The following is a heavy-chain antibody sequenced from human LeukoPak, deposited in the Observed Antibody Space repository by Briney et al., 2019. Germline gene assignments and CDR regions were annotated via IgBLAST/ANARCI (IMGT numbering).Heavy chain of an antibody. J-gene: IGHJ6*03. CDR3: ARSSRAAAGTGYYMDV. Sequence: SETLSLTCAVYGGSFSGYYWGWIRQPPGKGLEWIGEINHSGSTNYNPSLKSRVTISVDTSKNQFSLKLSSVTAADTAVYYCARSSRAAAGTGYYMDVWGKGTTVTVSS. CDR2: INHSGST. V-gene: IGHV4-34*01. CDR1: GGSFSGYY. D-gene: IGHD6-13*01.